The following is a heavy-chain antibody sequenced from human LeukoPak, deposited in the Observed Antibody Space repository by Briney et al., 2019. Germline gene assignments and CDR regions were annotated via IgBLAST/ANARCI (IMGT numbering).Heavy chain of an antibody. CDR2: IGSSSSTI. J-gene: IGHJ4*02. CDR1: GFIFSRYS. Sequence: GGSLRHSCAASGFIFSRYSMNWARQAPGKGLEWVSYIGSSSSTIHYADSVKGRFTISRDNAKNSLYLQMNSLRDEDTAVYYCAREAVAGNYFDNWGQGTLVTVSS. V-gene: IGHV3-48*02. CDR3: AREAVAGNYFDN. D-gene: IGHD6-19*01.